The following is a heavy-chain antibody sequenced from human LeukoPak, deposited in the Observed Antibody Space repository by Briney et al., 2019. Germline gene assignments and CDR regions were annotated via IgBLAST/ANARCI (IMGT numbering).Heavy chain of an antibody. CDR1: GVTFCSYL. V-gene: IGHV3-7*01. CDR3: ARERDDYDDPGPLDY. CDR2: IKQDGSEK. Sequence: AGGALRLSCAAPGVTFCSYLMRWVRPAPREGGGWGGHIKQDGSEKYYVDSVKGRFTISRDNSKNTLYLDMNSLRAGDTAVYYCARERDDYDDPGPLDYWGQGTLVTVSS. J-gene: IGHJ4*02. D-gene: IGHD4-17*01.